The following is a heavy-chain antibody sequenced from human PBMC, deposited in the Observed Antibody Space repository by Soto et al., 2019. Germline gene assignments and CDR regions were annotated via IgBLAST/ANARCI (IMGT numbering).Heavy chain of an antibody. Sequence: PGGSLRLSCAASGFIFENFGRSWVRQAPGKGLEWISSISGSGFKKYYADSVKGRFTISRDNSKSTVYLELNNLSAEDTAVYHCAKNQGVELVPLATVDWFDPWGQGSVVTVLL. CDR3: AKNQGVELVPLATVDWFDP. CDR1: GFIFENFG. CDR2: ISGSGFKK. V-gene: IGHV3-23*01. D-gene: IGHD1-26*01. J-gene: IGHJ5*02.